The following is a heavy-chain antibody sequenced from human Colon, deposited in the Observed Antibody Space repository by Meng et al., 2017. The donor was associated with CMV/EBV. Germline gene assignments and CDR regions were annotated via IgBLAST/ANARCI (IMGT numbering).Heavy chain of an antibody. CDR2: ISAYNGNT. V-gene: IGHV1-18*01. CDR3: ARDLVVVPAAVEPFDY. J-gene: IGHJ4*02. Sequence: SGYTFTSYGISWVRQAPGQGLEWMGWISAYNGNTNYAQKLQGRVTMTTDTSTSTAYMELRSLRSDDTAVYYCARDLVVVPAAVEPFDYWGQGTLVTVSS. CDR1: GYTFTSYG. D-gene: IGHD2-2*01.